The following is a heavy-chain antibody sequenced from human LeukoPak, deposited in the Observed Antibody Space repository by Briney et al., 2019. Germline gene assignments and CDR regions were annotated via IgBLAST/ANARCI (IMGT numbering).Heavy chain of an antibody. CDR2: VYYTGNT. CDR1: GGTLNSFY. D-gene: IGHD6-19*01. V-gene: IGHV4-59*12. Sequence: PSETLSLTCSVSGGTLNSFYWSWIRQPPGKGLEWIGYVYYTGNTNYNPSLKSRVTISADTSKNQFSLKLSSVTAADTAVYYCARGGGWYVGFKFDYWGQGTLVTVSS. J-gene: IGHJ4*02. CDR3: ARGGGWYVGFKFDY.